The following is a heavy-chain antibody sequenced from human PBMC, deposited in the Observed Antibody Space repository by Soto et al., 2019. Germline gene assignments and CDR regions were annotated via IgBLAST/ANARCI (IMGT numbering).Heavy chain of an antibody. CDR2: IDWDDDK. V-gene: IGHV2-70*01. J-gene: IGHJ4*02. CDR1: GFSLSTSGMC. CDR3: ARIPQGYDSSGYYFDY. Sequence: SGPTLVNPTQTLTLTCTFSGFSLSTSGMCVSWIRQPPGKALEWLALIDWDDDKYYSTSLKTRLTISKDTSKNQVVLTMTNMDPVDTATYYCARIPQGYDSSGYYFDYWGQGTLVTVSS. D-gene: IGHD3-22*01.